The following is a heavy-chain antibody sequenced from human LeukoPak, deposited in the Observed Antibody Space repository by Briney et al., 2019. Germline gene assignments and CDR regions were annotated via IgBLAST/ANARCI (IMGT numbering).Heavy chain of an antibody. CDR2: INPNNGGT. J-gene: IGHJ4*02. D-gene: IGHD3-10*01. Sequence: ASVKVSCKTSGYTFTAYYTLWVRQAPGQGPEWMGWINPNNGGTNYAQKFHGRVTMTRDTSISAAYMELSRLRSDDTAVYYCARVGGFGELSWGQGTLVTVSS. CDR3: ARVGGFGELS. V-gene: IGHV1-2*02. CDR1: GYTFTAYY.